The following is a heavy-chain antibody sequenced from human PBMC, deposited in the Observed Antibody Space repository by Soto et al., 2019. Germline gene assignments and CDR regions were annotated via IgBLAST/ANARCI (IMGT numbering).Heavy chain of an antibody. V-gene: IGHV1-2*02. CDR1: GYSFTAFY. Sequence: QVQLVQSGAEMKKPGSSVKVSCRPSGYSFTAFYIHWVRQAPGQGLEGRGWVDPNSGATRNAQNFQGRVTMTRDTSTSTVYMELNWLRSDDTAVYDCARENYGPLDYWGQGTLVTVSS. CDR3: ARENYGPLDY. CDR2: VDPNSGAT. J-gene: IGHJ4*02. D-gene: IGHD3-10*01.